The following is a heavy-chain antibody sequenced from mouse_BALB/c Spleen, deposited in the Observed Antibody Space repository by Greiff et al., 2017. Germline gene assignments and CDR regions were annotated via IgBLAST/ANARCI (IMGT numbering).Heavy chain of an antibody. J-gene: IGHJ3*01. CDR1: GDSITSGYY. V-gene: IGHV3-6*02. D-gene: IGHD2-10*01. Sequence: EVQLVESGPSLVKPSQTLSLTCSVTGDSITSGYYWNWIRQFPGNKLEWMGYISYDGSNNYNPSLKNRISITRDTSKNQFFLKLNSVTTEDTATYYCASPYYGKAWFAYWGQGTLVTVSA. CDR3: ASPYYGKAWFAY. CDR2: ISYDGSN.